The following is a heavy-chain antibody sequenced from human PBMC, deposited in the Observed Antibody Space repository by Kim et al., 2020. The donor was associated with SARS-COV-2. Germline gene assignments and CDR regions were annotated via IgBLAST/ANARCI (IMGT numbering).Heavy chain of an antibody. V-gene: IGHV3-30*18. CDR2: ISYDGSNK. CDR3: AKDAYYYGSGSYFGSYYYYGMDV. CDR1: GFTFSSYG. J-gene: IGHJ6*02. D-gene: IGHD3-10*01. Sequence: GGSLRLSCAASGFTFSSYGMHWVRQAPGKGLEWVAVISYDGSNKYYADSVKGRFTISRDNSKNTLYLQMNSLRAEDTAVYYCAKDAYYYGSGSYFGSYYYYGMDVWGQGTTVTVSS.